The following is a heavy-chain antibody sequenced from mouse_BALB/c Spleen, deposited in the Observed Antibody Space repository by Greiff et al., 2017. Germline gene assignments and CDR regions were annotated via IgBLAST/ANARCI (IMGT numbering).Heavy chain of an antibody. Sequence: QVQLQQSGAELVRPGTSVKVSCKASGYAFTNYLIEWVKQRPGQGLEWIGVINPGSGGTNYNEKFKGKATLTADKSSSTAYMQLSSLTSDDSAVYFCAIKDSYDGYSSWFAYWGQGTLVTVSA. CDR1: GYAFTNYL. CDR3: AIKDSYDGYSSWFAY. D-gene: IGHD2-3*01. J-gene: IGHJ3*01. CDR2: INPGSGGT. V-gene: IGHV1-54*01.